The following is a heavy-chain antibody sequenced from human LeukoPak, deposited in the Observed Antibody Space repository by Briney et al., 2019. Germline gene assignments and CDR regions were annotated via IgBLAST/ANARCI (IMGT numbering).Heavy chain of an antibody. V-gene: IGHV4-39*07. Sequence: SETLSLTCTVSGGSISSSSNYWGWIRQPPGKGLEWIGSIYYSGSTYYNPSLKSRVTISVDTSKNQFSLKLSSVTAADTAVYYCARDGGGYYDSSGYSRPDAFDIWGQGTMVTVSS. CDR2: IYYSGST. D-gene: IGHD3-22*01. CDR3: ARDGGGYYDSSGYSRPDAFDI. J-gene: IGHJ3*02. CDR1: GGSISSSSNY.